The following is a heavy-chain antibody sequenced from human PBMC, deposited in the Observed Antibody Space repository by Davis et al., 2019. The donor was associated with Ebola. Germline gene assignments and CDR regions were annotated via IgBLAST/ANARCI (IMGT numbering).Heavy chain of an antibody. D-gene: IGHD6-25*01. CDR3: ARVIPPSAGYFDY. CDR2: INAGNGNT. J-gene: IGHJ4*02. V-gene: IGHV1-3*01. CDR1: GYTFTSYA. Sequence: ASVKVSCKASGYTFTSYAMHWVRQAPGQRLEWMGWINAGNGNTKYSQKFQGRVTITRDTSASTAYMELSSLRSEDTAVYYCARVIPPSAGYFDYWGQGTLVTVSS.